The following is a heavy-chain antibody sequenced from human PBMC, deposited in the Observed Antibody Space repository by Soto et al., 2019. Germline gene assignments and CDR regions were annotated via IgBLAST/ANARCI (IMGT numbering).Heavy chain of an antibody. CDR3: ARGIGVMVRGVIYNWFDP. CDR2: IYYSGST. CDR1: GGSISSYY. V-gene: IGHV4-59*01. J-gene: IGHJ5*02. Sequence: SETLSLTCTVSGGSISSYYWSWIRQPPGKGLEWIGYIYYSGSTNYNPSLKSRVTISVDTSKNQFSLKLSSVTAADTAVYYCARGIGVMVRGVIYNWFDPWGQGTLVTVS. D-gene: IGHD3-10*01.